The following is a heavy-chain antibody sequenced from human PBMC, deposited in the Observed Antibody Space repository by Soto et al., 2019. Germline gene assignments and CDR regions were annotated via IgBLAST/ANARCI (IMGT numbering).Heavy chain of an antibody. V-gene: IGHV3-7*04. J-gene: IGHJ3*02. Sequence: EVQLVESGGGLVQPGGSLRLSCAASGFTFTTYWMSWVRQAPGKGLEWVANIKHDGSEKWYVDSVKGRFTISRDNAKNALFLQMNSLSAEDTAVYYCARGDYFDSSGPFSDAFDIWGQGTMVTVSS. CDR3: ARGDYFDSSGPFSDAFDI. CDR1: GFTFTTYW. D-gene: IGHD3-22*01. CDR2: IKHDGSEK.